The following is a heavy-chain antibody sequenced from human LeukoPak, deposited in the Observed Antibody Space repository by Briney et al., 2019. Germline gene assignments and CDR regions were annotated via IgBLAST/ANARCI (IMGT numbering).Heavy chain of an antibody. J-gene: IGHJ4*02. D-gene: IGHD5-18*01. CDR1: GFTFSSYG. Sequence: GGSLRLSCAASGFTFSSYGMHWVRQAPGKGLERVAVISYDGSNKYYADSVKGRFTISRDNSKNTLYLQMNSLRAEDTAVYYCAKDWTGYSYGATSDYWGQGTLVTVSS. V-gene: IGHV3-30*18. CDR3: AKDWTGYSYGATSDY. CDR2: ISYDGSNK.